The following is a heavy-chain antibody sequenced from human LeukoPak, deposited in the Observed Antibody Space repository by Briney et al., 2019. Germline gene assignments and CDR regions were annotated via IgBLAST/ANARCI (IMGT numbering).Heavy chain of an antibody. Sequence: GGSLRLSCAASGFTFSSYWMSWVRQAPGKGLEWVAFIRYDGSNKYYADSVKGRFTISRDNSKNTLYLQMNSLRAEDTAVYYCAKDRVHYYDSSGYYYTGSFDAFDIWGQGTMVTVSS. CDR2: IRYDGSNK. CDR3: AKDRVHYYDSSGYYYTGSFDAFDI. D-gene: IGHD3-22*01. V-gene: IGHV3-30*02. J-gene: IGHJ3*02. CDR1: GFTFSSYW.